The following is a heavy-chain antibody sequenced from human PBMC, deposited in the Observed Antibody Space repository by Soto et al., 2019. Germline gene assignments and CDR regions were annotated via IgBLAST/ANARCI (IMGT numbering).Heavy chain of an antibody. CDR1: EFTFSSSA. D-gene: IGHD6-13*01. Sequence: GGSLRLSCAASEFTFSSSAMNWVRQAPGQGLEWVSAISCSGSYTYYADSVKGRFTISRDNSKSTLYLYLSRLRAEDTAVYYCAYSSTPFDYWGQGTLVTVSS. V-gene: IGHV3-23*01. CDR3: AYSSTPFDY. J-gene: IGHJ4*02. CDR2: ISCSGSYT.